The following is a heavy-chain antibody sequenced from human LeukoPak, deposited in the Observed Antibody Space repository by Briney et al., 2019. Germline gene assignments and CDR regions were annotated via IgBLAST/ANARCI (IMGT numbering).Heavy chain of an antibody. CDR3: ASSVWAVAATEYYYGMDV. CDR2: IYTSGST. Sequence: SQTLSLTCTVSGGSISSGSYYWSWIRQPAGKGLEWIGRIYTSGSTNYNPSLKSRVTISVDTSKNQFSLKLSSVTAADTAVYYCASSVWAVAATEYYYGMDVWGQGTTVTVSS. CDR1: GGSISSGSYY. D-gene: IGHD2-15*01. J-gene: IGHJ6*02. V-gene: IGHV4-61*02.